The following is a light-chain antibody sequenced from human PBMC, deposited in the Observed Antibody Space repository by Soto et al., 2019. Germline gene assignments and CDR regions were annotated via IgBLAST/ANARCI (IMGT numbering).Light chain of an antibody. V-gene: IGLV7-46*01. J-gene: IGLJ1*01. Sequence: QTVVTQEPSLTVSPGGTVTLTCGSSTGAVTDGHYPYWFQLKPGQAPMTLIYDTSKRHSWTPARFSGSLLGGKAALTLSGAQPEDEADYYCLLSQSVGFVFGAGTKLTVL. CDR3: LLSQSVGFV. CDR1: TGAVTDGHY. CDR2: DTS.